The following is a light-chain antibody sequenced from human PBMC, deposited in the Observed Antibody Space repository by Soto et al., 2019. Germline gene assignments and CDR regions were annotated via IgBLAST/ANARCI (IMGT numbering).Light chain of an antibody. Sequence: QSALTQPASVSGSPGQTITISCTGISSDIGDYNYVSWYQQHPGKAPKLLIFEVSDRPSGVSNRFSGSKSGNTASLTISGLQAEDEADDYCSSYTSRNTYVFGTGTKVTVL. CDR2: EVS. CDR1: SSDIGDYNY. J-gene: IGLJ1*01. V-gene: IGLV2-14*01. CDR3: SSYTSRNTYV.